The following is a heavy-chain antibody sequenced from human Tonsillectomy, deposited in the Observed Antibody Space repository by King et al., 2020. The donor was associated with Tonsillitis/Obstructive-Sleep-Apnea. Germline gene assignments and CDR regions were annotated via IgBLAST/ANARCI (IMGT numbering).Heavy chain of an antibody. CDR3: VREVAYMDV. J-gene: IGHJ6*03. CDR1: GFAFNTYS. V-gene: IGHV3-21*06. Sequence: DVQLVESGGGLVKPGGSLRLSCAASGFAFNTYSMNWVRQAPGKGLEWVSSISSASSYIYYADSVKGRFTISRDNAKNSLYLQMNSLRAEDTAVYYCVREVAYMDVWGKGTTVTVSS. CDR2: ISSASSYI.